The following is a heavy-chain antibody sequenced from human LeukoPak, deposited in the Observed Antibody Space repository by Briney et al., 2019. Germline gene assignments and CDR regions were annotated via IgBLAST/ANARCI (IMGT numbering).Heavy chain of an antibody. D-gene: IGHD3-10*01. CDR1: GFVFRSYG. V-gene: IGHV3-21*01. Sequence: GGSLRLSCAASGFVFRSYGMNWVRQAPGKGLEWVSGIYTNGRDTRYADSVKGRFTISRDNAKNSLYLQMNSLRAEDTAVYYCATTPGAPDYWGQGTLVTVSS. J-gene: IGHJ4*02. CDR2: IYTNGRDT. CDR3: ATTPGAPDY.